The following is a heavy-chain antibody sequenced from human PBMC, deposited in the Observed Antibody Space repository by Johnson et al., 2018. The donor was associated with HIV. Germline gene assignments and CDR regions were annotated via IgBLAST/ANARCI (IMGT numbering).Heavy chain of an antibody. J-gene: IGHJ3*02. V-gene: IGHV3-7*01. D-gene: IGHD3-10*01. CDR3: ARANYYHN. CDR1: GFTFNNYW. CDR2: IKQDGSEK. Sequence: MHLVESGGGLVQPGGSLRLSCAASGFTFNNYWMSWVRQAPGRGLEWVANIKQDGSEKFYVDSVKGRFTISRDNAENSLYLQMNSLRAEDTAVYYCARANYYHNWGQGTMVTVSS.